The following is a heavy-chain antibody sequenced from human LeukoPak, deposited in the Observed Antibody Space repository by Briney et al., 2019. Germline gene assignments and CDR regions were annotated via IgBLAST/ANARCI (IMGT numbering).Heavy chain of an antibody. CDR2: INHSGST. V-gene: IGHV4-34*01. J-gene: IGHJ4*02. CDR3: ARHPGSSGWPSGESLSDFDY. CDR1: GGSFSGYY. Sequence: PSETLSLTCAVYGGSFSGYYWSWIRQPPGKGLEWIGEINHSGSTNYNPSLKSRVTISVDTSKNQFSLKLTSVTAADTAVYYCARHPGSSGWPSGESLSDFDYWGQGTLVTVSS. D-gene: IGHD6-19*01.